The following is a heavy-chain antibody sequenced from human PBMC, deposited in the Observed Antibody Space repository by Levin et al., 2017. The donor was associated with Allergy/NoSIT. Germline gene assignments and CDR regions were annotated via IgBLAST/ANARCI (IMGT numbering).Heavy chain of an antibody. D-gene: IGHD3-10*01. J-gene: IGHJ4*02. CDR3: TTDPPPITYDYGSGSYYPFDY. CDR2: IKSKTDGGTT. Sequence: GGSLRLSCAASGFTFSNAWMSWVRQAPGKGLEWVGRIKSKTDGGTTDYAAPVKGRFTISRDDSKNTLYLQMNSLKTEDTAVYYCTTDPPPITYDYGSGSYYPFDYWGQGTLVTVSS. V-gene: IGHV3-15*01. CDR1: GFTFSNAW.